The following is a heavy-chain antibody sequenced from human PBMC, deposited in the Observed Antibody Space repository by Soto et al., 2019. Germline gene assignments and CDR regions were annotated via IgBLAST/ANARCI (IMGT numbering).Heavy chain of an antibody. D-gene: IGHD3-3*01. J-gene: IGHJ4*02. V-gene: IGHV3-23*01. CDR1: GFTFSTYA. CDR3: AKEVDYDFWSGYYD. CDR2: ISGSGGST. Sequence: EVQLLESGGDLVQPGGSLRLSCAASGFTFSTYAMSWVRQAPGKGLEGVSAISGSGGSTYYADSVKGRFTISRDNSKNTLYLQMNSLRAEDTAVYYCAKEVDYDFWSGYYDWGQGTLVTVSS.